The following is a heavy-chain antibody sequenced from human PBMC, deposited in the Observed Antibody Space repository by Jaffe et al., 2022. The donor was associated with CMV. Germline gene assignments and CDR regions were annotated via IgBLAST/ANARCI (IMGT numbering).Heavy chain of an antibody. CDR3: ARASRGLAFDY. V-gene: IGHV4-31*03. CDR2: IYYSGST. Sequence: QVQLQESGPGLVKPSQTLSLTCTVSGGFISSGTYYWSWIRQHPERGLEWIGYIYYSGSTYYNPSLKSRVTISVDTSKNQFSLKLNSVTAADTAVYYCARASRGLAFDYWGQGTLVTVSS. D-gene: IGHD1-26*01. J-gene: IGHJ4*02. CDR1: GGFISSGTYY.